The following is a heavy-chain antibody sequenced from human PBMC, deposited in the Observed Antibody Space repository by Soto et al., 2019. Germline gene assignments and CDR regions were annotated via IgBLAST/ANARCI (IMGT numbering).Heavy chain of an antibody. CDR3: ARGNLSFDFDS. CDR1: GFSFGSFG. V-gene: IGHV3-30*03. J-gene: IGHJ4*02. Sequence: QIQLVESGGGVVQPGGSLRLSCSASGFSFGSFGMHWVRQAPGEGLEWVAFISRDGSNSFYGDSVKSRFTLPRDNSRNTVYLQMSNTRDEDTALYYCARGNLSFDFDSWGQGTLVIVSS. CDR2: ISRDGSNS.